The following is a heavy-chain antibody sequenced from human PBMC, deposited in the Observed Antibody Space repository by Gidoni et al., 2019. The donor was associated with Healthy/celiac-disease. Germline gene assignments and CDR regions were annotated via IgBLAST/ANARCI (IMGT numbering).Heavy chain of an antibody. CDR1: GGSIRSGGYY. J-gene: IGHJ4*02. CDR2: IYYSGST. V-gene: IGHV4-31*03. Sequence: QVQLQESGPGLVKPSQTLSLTCTVSGGSIRSGGYYWSWIRQHPGKGLEWIGYIYYSGSTYYNPSLKSRVTISVDTSKNQFSLKLSSVTAADTAVYYCARIWFGELSYFDYWGQGTLVTVSS. D-gene: IGHD3-10*01. CDR3: ARIWFGELSYFDY.